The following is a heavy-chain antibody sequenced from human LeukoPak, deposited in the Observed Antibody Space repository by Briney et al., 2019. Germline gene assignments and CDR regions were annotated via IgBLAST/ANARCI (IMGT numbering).Heavy chain of an antibody. CDR2: IKQDGSEK. D-gene: IGHD2-2*01. CDR1: GFRFSDYW. Sequence: GGSLRLSCAASGFRFSDYWMAWVRQAPGKGLDWVANIKQDGSEKSYADSVKGRFTISRDNAMESLYLQMNSPRVEDTAVYYCARGQYCSSTSCWRFDYWGQGAQATVSS. CDR3: ARGQYCSSTSCWRFDY. J-gene: IGHJ4*02. V-gene: IGHV3-7*01.